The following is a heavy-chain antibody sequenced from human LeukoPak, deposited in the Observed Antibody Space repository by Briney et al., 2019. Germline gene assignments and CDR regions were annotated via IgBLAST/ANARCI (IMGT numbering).Heavy chain of an antibody. CDR3: ASHSSGWYFYYYGMDV. V-gene: IGHV1-8*01. CDR1: GYTFTSYD. CDR2: MNPNSGNT. D-gene: IGHD6-19*01. Sequence: ASVKVSCKASGYTFTSYDINWVRQATGQGLEWMGWMNPNSGNTGYAQKFQGRVTMTRNTSISTAYMELSSLRSEDTAVYYCASHSSGWYFYYYGMDVWGQGTTVTVSS. J-gene: IGHJ6*02.